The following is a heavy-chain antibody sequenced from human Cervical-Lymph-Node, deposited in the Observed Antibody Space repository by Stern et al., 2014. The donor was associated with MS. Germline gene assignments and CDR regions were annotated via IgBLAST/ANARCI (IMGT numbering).Heavy chain of an antibody. J-gene: IGHJ6*02. CDR3: TRGVRV. Sequence: VQLEESGPGLLKPSETLSLTCTVSGGSVNRVNYYWTWIRQPPGNGLEWIGYISYSGSTKYIPYLKSRVNISVDTSKNQFSLNLRSVTAADTAVYYCTRGVRVWGQGTTVTVSS. V-gene: IGHV4-61*01. CDR1: GGSVNRVNYY. CDR2: ISYSGST.